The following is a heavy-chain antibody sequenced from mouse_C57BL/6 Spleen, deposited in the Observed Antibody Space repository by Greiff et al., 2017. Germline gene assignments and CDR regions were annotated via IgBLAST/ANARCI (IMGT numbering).Heavy chain of an antibody. J-gene: IGHJ3*01. CDR1: GYTFTSYW. D-gene: IGHD2-5*01. CDR2: IDPSDSYT. V-gene: IGHV1-69*01. Sequence: QVQLQQPGAELVMPGASVKLSCKASGYTFTSYWMHWVKQRPGQGLEWIGEIDPSDSYTTYNQKFKGKSTLTVDKSSSTAYMQLSSLTSEDSAVYYCARLASNYYPWFAYWGQGTLVTVSA. CDR3: ARLASNYYPWFAY.